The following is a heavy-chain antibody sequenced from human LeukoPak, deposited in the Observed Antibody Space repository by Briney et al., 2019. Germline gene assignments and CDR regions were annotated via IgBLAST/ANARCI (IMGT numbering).Heavy chain of an antibody. J-gene: IGHJ4*02. D-gene: IGHD3-10*01. V-gene: IGHV5-51*01. CDR3: ARLGASGSRFYFDY. CDR1: GYRFPSYW. CDR2: IYPGDSVS. Sequence: PGESLKISCKASGYRFPSYWIAWVRQMPGKGLEWMGIIYPGDSVSRYSPSFQGQVTISADKSTSTAYLQWSSLKASDTAMYYCARLGASGSRFYFDYWGQGTLVTVSS.